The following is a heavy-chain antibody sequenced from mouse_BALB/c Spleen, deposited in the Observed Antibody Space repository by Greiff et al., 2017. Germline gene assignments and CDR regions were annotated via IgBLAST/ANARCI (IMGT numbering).Heavy chain of an antibody. V-gene: IGHV1-69*02. CDR1: GYTFTSYW. CDR2: IYPSDSYT. J-gene: IGHJ2*01. CDR3: TRWGGYYFDY. Sequence: QVQLQQSGAELVRPGASVKLSCKASGYTFTSYWINWVKQRPGQGLEWIGNIYPSDSYTNYNQKFKDKATLTVDKSSSTAYMQLSSPTSEDSAVYYCTRWGGYYFDYWGQSTTLTVSS.